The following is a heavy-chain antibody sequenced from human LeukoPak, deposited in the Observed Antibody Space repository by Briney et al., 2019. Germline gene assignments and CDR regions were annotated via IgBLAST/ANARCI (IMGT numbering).Heavy chain of an antibody. D-gene: IGHD3-10*01. CDR3: ARADLKLLWFGESHPDAFDI. V-gene: IGHV3-30-3*01. Sequence: GGSLRLSCAASGFTFSSYSMHWDRQAPGKGLEWGAVISYDGSNKYYADSVKGRFTISRDNSKNTLYLQMNRLRAEDTAVYYCARADLKLLWFGESHPDAFDIWGQGTMVTVSS. CDR1: GFTFSSYS. CDR2: ISYDGSNK. J-gene: IGHJ3*02.